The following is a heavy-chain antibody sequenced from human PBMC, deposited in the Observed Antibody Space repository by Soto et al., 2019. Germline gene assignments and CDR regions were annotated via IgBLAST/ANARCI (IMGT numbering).Heavy chain of an antibody. Sequence: PWGSLRLSCAASGFTFSDYYMSWRRQAPGKGLEWVSYITSSGSSIYYADSVKGRFTISRDNAKNSLYLQMNSLRAEDTAVYYCARDKGQLVPADGYWGQGTLVTVSS. V-gene: IGHV3-11*01. CDR2: ITSSGSSI. D-gene: IGHD6-6*01. CDR3: ARDKGQLVPADGY. J-gene: IGHJ4*02. CDR1: GFTFSDYY.